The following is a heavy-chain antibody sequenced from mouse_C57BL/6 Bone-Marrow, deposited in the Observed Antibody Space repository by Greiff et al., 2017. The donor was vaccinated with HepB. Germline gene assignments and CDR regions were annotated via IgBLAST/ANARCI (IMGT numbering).Heavy chain of an antibody. CDR1: GFSLTSYG. J-gene: IGHJ4*01. V-gene: IGHV2-2*01. D-gene: IGHD2-4*01. CDR2: IWSGGST. Sequence: QVQLQQSGPGLVQPSQSLSITCTVSGFSLTSYGVHWVRQSPGKGLEWLGVIWSGGSTDYNAAFISRLSISKDNSKSQVFFKMNSLQADDTAIYYCARGGTMITTDYAMDYWGQGTSVTVSS. CDR3: ARGGTMITTDYAMDY.